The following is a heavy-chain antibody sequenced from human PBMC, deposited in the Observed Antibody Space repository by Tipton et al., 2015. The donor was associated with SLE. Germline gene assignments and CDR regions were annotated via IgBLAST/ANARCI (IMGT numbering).Heavy chain of an antibody. J-gene: IGHJ4*02. CDR3: ARVRRGGAMGIFDY. CDR2: IYGSGST. Sequence: TLSLTCTVPGGSISGYYCTWIRQPPGKGLEWIGYIYGSGSTNYNPSLKSRLIISVDTSKNQFSLKLSSVTAADTAVYYCARVRRGGAMGIFDYWGQGALVTVSS. V-gene: IGHV4-59*01. D-gene: IGHD3-16*01. CDR1: GGSISGYY.